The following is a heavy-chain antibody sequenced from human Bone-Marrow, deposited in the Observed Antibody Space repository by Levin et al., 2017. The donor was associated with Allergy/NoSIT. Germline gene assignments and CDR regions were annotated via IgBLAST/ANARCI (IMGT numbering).Heavy chain of an antibody. CDR1: EFTVSSNY. D-gene: IGHD7-27*01. Sequence: PGGSLRLSCAASEFTVSSNYMSWVRQAPGKGLVWVSVIYSGGTTYYADSVKGRFTISRDNSKNTLYLQMNSLRAEDTAVYYCARGRTGPYYFDYWGQGTLVTVSS. V-gene: IGHV3-66*01. CDR2: IYSGGTT. CDR3: ARGRTGPYYFDY. J-gene: IGHJ4*02.